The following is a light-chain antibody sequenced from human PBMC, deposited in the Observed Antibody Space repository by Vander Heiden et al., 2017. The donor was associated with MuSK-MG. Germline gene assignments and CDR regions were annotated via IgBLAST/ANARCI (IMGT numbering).Light chain of an antibody. Sequence: THSPSSLSASVGDRVTITCRASQSISGYLNWYQQKPWKVPKLLVYGGSSLESGHPSRFSASGSGTDITLRVRRMPRQDFATSYCCQKHSNGFTFGQGTKVEI. CDR1: QSISGY. CDR2: GGS. J-gene: IGKJ5*01. V-gene: IGKV1-39*01. CDR3: CQKHSNGFT.